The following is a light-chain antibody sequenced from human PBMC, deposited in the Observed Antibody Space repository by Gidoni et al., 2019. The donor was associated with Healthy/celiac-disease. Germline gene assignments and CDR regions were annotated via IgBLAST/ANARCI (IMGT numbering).Light chain of an antibody. J-gene: IGKJ1*01. CDR1: QGISSY. V-gene: IGKV1-8*01. CDR2: AAS. CDR3: QQYYSYRWT. Sequence: AIRMTQSPSSFSASTGDRVTIPCRAGQGISSYLAWYQQKPGTAPKLLIYAASTLQRGVPSRFSGSGSGTDFTLTISCLQSEDFATYYCQQYYSYRWTFGQXTKVEIK.